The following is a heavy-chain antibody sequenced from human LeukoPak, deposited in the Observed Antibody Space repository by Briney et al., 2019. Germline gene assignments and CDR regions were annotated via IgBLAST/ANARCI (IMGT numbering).Heavy chain of an antibody. Sequence: PSETLSLTCAVYGGSFSGYYWSWIRQPPGKGLEWIGEINHSGSTNYNPSLKSRVTISVDTSKNQFSLKLSSVTAADTAVYCCARGRRRFLNWFDPWGQGTLVTVSS. CDR2: INHSGST. D-gene: IGHD3-3*01. CDR3: ARGRRRFLNWFDP. J-gene: IGHJ5*02. V-gene: IGHV4-34*01. CDR1: GGSFSGYY.